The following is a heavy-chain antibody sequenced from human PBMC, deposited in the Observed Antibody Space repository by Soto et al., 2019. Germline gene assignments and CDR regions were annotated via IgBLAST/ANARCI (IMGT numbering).Heavy chain of an antibody. CDR1: GGSFSGYY. J-gene: IGHJ5*02. V-gene: IGHV4-34*01. D-gene: IGHD2-2*01. Sequence: PSETLSLTCAVYGGSFSGYYWSWIRQPPGKGLEWIGEINHSGSTNYNPSLKSRVTISVDTSKNQFSLKLSSVTAADTAVYYCARGRIVVVPAAMRNWFDPWGQETLVTVSS. CDR3: ARGRIVVVPAAMRNWFDP. CDR2: INHSGST.